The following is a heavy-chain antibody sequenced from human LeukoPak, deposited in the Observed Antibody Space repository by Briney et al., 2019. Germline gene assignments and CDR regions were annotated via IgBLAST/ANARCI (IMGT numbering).Heavy chain of an antibody. CDR2: MIGSGSST. CDR3: AKDETHSSGWAPFDS. V-gene: IGHV3-23*01. Sequence: GGSLKLSCAAAGFTFSDYTMNWVRQAPGKGLEWVSAMIGSGSSTYYADSVKGRFTISRDNARNTLFLQMNSLRVEDTAVYYCAKDETHSSGWAPFDSWGQGTLVIVSS. CDR1: GFTFSDYT. D-gene: IGHD6-19*01. J-gene: IGHJ4*02.